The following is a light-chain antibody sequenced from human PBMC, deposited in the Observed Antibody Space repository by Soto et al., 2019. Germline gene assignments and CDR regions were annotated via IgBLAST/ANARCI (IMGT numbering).Light chain of an antibody. V-gene: IGKV3-15*01. Sequence: EIVLTQSPATLSVSPGERATLSCRASQSVGSNFAWYQQKPGQAPRLLIFASSTRATGVPARFSGSGSGTEFTLTISSLQSEDFEVYYCQQYGDWPLTFGGGAKVEIE. CDR2: ASS. CDR3: QQYGDWPLT. CDR1: QSVGSN. J-gene: IGKJ4*01.